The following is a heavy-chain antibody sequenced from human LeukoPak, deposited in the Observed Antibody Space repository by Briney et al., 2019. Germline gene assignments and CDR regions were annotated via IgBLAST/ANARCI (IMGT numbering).Heavy chain of an antibody. J-gene: IGHJ4*02. CDR1: GFPFSSFG. CDR2: ISGNGASI. Sequence: SGGSLRLSCPASGFPFSSFGMSWVRQVPGKGLEWVSSISGNGASIYYADSVRGRFAISRDNSKNTLYLDMNSLRVEDTAVYYCARGRGYDCLTELWGQGTLVTVSS. CDR3: ARGRGYDCLTEL. V-gene: IGHV3-23*01. D-gene: IGHD5-12*01.